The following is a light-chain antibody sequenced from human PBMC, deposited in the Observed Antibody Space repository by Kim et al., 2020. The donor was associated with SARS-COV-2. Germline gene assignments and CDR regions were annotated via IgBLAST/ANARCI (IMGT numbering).Light chain of an antibody. CDR3: QQYDSYSGT. CDR1: QTISSY. CDR2: KSS. J-gene: IGKJ2*01. V-gene: IGKV1-5*03. Sequence: DIQMTQSPSTLSASVGDRVTITCRVSQTISSYLAWYQQKPGKAPKVLIYKSSSLKKGVPSRFSGSGSGTVFTLTISSLQPDDFATYYCQQYDSYSGTFGQGTKLEIK.